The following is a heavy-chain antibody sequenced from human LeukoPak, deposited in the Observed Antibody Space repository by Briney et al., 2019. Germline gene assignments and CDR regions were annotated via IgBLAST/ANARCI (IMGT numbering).Heavy chain of an antibody. CDR2: ISGSGGST. V-gene: IGHV3-23*01. CDR1: GFTFSSYA. Sequence: PGGSLRLSCAASGFTFSSYAMSWLRQAPGKGLEWVSAISGSGGSTYYADSVKGRFTIPRDNSKNTLYPQMNSLRAEDTAVYYCAKDAGYYYYYYMDVWGKGTTVTVSS. CDR3: AKDAGYYYYYYMDV. J-gene: IGHJ6*03. D-gene: IGHD3-10*01.